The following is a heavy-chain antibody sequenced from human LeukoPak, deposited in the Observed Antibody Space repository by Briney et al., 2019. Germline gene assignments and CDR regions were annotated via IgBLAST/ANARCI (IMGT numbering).Heavy chain of an antibody. CDR2: INHGGST. V-gene: IGHV4-34*01. D-gene: IGHD5-12*01. CDR3: ARPGEYSGYDPFDY. J-gene: IGHJ4*02. Sequence: SETLSLTCAVYGGSFSGYYWSWIRQPPGKGLEWIGEINHGGSTNYTPSLKSRVTISVDTSKNQISLKLSSVTAADAAVYYCARPGEYSGYDPFDYWGQGTLVTVSS. CDR1: GGSFSGYY.